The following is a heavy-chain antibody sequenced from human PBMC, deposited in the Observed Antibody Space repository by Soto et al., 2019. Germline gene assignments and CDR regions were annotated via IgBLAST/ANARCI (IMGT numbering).Heavy chain of an antibody. CDR2: ISVSSSYI. D-gene: IGHD6-19*01. Sequence: EVPLVESGGGLVRPGGSLRLSCVASRSAFSSYSISWVRQAPGKGLEWVSSISVSSSYIYYAASVKGRFIISRDNDATSVYLQMKNLRADDTAVYYCATIQRSGPPWGMDVWGQGTTVIVSS. J-gene: IGHJ6*02. CDR1: RSAFSSYS. V-gene: IGHV3-21*01. CDR3: ATIQRSGPPWGMDV.